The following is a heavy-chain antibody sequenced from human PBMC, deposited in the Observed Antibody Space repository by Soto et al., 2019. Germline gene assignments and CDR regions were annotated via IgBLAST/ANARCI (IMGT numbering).Heavy chain of an antibody. D-gene: IGHD2-2*01. V-gene: IGHV3-33*01. Sequence: QVQLVESGGGVVQPGRSLRLSCAASGFTFSSYAMHWVRQAPGKGLEWLAVIWYDGSNKYYADSVKGRFTISRDNSQNMMYLQMNSLRDEDTAVYYCARGGYCIRNSCDVFDYWGQGTLVTVSS. CDR1: GFTFSSYA. CDR2: IWYDGSNK. J-gene: IGHJ4*02. CDR3: ARGGYCIRNSCDVFDY.